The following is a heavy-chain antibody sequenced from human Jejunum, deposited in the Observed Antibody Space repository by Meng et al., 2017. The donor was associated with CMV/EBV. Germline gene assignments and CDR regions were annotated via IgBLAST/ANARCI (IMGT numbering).Heavy chain of an antibody. J-gene: IGHJ5*02. V-gene: IGHV4-38-2*01. CDR1: YY. CDR2: IFHSGST. CDR3: ARNPPICATTSCYRAENWFDP. D-gene: IGHD2-2*01. Sequence: YYGGWIRQPPGKGLEWIGTIFHSGSTYYNPSLKSRVTISVDTSKNQFSLKMTSVTAADTAVYYCARNPPICATTSCYRAENWFDPWGQGTLVTVSS.